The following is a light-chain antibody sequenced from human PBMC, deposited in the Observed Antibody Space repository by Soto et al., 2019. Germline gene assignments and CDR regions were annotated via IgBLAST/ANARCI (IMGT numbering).Light chain of an antibody. Sequence: DTQMTQSPSSLSASVGDRVTIACRASQGISIYLAWYQQKPGKVPQLLIYDASTLQSGVPSRFSGSGSGTDFTLTISGLQPEDVATYYCQKYSGAPLTFGGGTKVEIK. CDR2: DAS. J-gene: IGKJ4*01. CDR3: QKYSGAPLT. V-gene: IGKV1-27*01. CDR1: QGISIY.